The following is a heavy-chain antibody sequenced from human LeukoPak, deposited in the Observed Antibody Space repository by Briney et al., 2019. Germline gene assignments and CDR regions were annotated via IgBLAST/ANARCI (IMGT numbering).Heavy chain of an antibody. D-gene: IGHD7-27*01. CDR1: GFTLSNYW. CDR2: INIDGSAA. CDR3: LRAPSSNWAYDH. V-gene: IGHV3-74*01. J-gene: IGHJ4*02. Sequence: GGSLRLSCTVSGFTLSNYWMHWVRQAPGKGLVWVSRINIDGSAADYADSVKGRFTISRDNAKNTLYLQVNSLRVEDTAVYHCLRAPSSNWAYDHWGQGTLVTVSS.